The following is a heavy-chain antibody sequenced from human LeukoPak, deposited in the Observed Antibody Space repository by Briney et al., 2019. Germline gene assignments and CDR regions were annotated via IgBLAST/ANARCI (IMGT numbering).Heavy chain of an antibody. Sequence: PGGSQRLSCAASGFTFSDCWMRWVRQAPGKGLEWVSRINTDGSTINYADSVKGRFTVSRDNAKSTMYIQMKSLRVEDSAVYYCARALGYSYGYGIYWGQGTLVTVSS. CDR3: ARALGYSYGYGIY. V-gene: IGHV3-74*01. D-gene: IGHD5-18*01. CDR2: INTDGSTI. J-gene: IGHJ4*02. CDR1: GFTFSDCW.